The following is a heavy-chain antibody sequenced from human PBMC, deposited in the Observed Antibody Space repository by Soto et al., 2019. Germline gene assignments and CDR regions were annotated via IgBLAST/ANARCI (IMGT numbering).Heavy chain of an antibody. V-gene: IGHV4-59*08. D-gene: IGHD6-13*01. CDR2: ICYSGST. CDR3: ARHLWVGSSWYLGALDI. Sequence: QVQLQESGPGLVKPSETLSLTCTVSADSISNYYWSWIRQPPGKGLAWVGYICYSGSTHYNPSLKSRVTIPVDTSKNQFSLKLSSVTAADTAVYYCARHLWVGSSWYLGALDIWGHGTMVTVSS. J-gene: IGHJ3*02. CDR1: ADSISNYY.